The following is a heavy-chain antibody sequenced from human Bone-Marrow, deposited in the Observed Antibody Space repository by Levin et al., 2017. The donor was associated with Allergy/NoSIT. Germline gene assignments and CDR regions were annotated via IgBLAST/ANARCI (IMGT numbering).Heavy chain of an antibody. CDR3: ARDRYSSSSHYARGYHYYGMDV. D-gene: IGHD6-6*01. V-gene: IGHV1-46*01. CDR1: GYTFSSNY. CDR2: INPSGGST. J-gene: IGHJ6*02. Sequence: ASVKVSCKASGYTFSSNYIHWVRQAPGQGLEWMGIINPSGGSTSYAQKFQGRVTMTRDTSTSTVYMELSRLRSEDTAVYYCARDRYSSSSHYARGYHYYGMDVWGQGATVTVSS.